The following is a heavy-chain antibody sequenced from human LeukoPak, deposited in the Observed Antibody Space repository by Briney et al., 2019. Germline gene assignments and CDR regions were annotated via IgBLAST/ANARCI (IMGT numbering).Heavy chain of an antibody. J-gene: IGHJ6*03. Sequence: ASVKVSCKASGYTFTSYGISWVRQAPGQGLEWMGWINPNSGGTNYAQKFQGRVTMTRDTSISTAYMELSRLRSDDTAVYYCARNRDGYNHHYYYMDVWGKGTTVTISS. V-gene: IGHV1-2*02. CDR2: INPNSGGT. D-gene: IGHD5-24*01. CDR3: ARNRDGYNHHYYYMDV. CDR1: GYTFTSYG.